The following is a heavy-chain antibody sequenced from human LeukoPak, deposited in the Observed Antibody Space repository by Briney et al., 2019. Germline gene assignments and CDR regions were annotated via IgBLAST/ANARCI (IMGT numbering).Heavy chain of an antibody. V-gene: IGHV4-30-4*01. CDR3: ARRPQQNWFDP. Sequence: PSETLSLTCTVSGXSLSSGDYYWSWIRQPPGKGLEWIGYIHYSGSTYYNPSLRSRVTISVDTSKNQFSLKLSSVTAADTAVYYCARRPQQNWFDPWGQGTLVTVSS. CDR2: IHYSGST. D-gene: IGHD6-13*01. CDR1: GXSLSSGDYY. J-gene: IGHJ5*02.